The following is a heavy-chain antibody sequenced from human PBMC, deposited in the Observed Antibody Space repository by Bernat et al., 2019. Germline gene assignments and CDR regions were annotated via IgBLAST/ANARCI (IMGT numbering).Heavy chain of an antibody. Sequence: QVQLQESGPGLVKPSQTLSLTCTVSGGSISSGGYYWSWIRQHPGKGLEWIGYIYYSGSTYYNPSLKSRVTISVDTSKNQFSLKLSSVTAADTAVYYCARAAEVYYYDSSGYFDYWGQGTLVTVSS. CDR1: GGSISSGGYY. CDR2: IYYSGST. CDR3: ARAAEVYYYDSSGYFDY. J-gene: IGHJ4*02. D-gene: IGHD3-22*01. V-gene: IGHV4-31*03.